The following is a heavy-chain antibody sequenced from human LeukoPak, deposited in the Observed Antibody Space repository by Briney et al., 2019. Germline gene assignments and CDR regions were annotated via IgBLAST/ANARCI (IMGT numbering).Heavy chain of an antibody. CDR2: IFYSGNT. D-gene: IGHD3-3*01. Sequence: PSETLSLICTVSGGSISSSSYYWGWIRQPPGKGLEWIGSIFYSGNTFYNPSLKSRVTISVDTSKNQFSLKLSSVTAADTAVYYCVRSDDFWSGYYGYWGQGTLVTVSS. CDR1: GGSISSSSYY. CDR3: VRSDDFWSGYYGY. J-gene: IGHJ4*02. V-gene: IGHV4-39*07.